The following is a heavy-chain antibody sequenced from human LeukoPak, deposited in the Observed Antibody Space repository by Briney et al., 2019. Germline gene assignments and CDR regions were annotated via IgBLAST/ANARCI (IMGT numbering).Heavy chain of an antibody. V-gene: IGHV3-48*03. CDR1: GFTFSSYE. CDR2: ISSSGSTI. Sequence: GGSLRLSCAASGFTFSSYEMNWVRQAPGKGLEWVSYISSSGSTIYYADSVKGRFTISRDNAKNSLYLQMNSPRAEDTAVYYCARNYYDTSADFTFDPWGQGTLVTVSS. J-gene: IGHJ5*02. CDR3: ARNYYDTSADFTFDP. D-gene: IGHD3-22*01.